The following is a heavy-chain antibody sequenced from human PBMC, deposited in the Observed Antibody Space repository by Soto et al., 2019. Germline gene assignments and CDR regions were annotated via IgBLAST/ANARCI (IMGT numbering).Heavy chain of an antibody. Sequence: SETLSLSCSVSGVSMRNSYWTWIRQSAGKGLEWIGRISTSGNTNYNPSLNSRLTMSVDTSKNQVPLKLTSVTAADTAVYYCARGGGVPALGDPWGQGTLVTVS. D-gene: IGHD3-16*01. CDR1: GVSMRNSY. V-gene: IGHV4-4*07. CDR2: ISTSGNT. CDR3: ARGGGVPALGDP. J-gene: IGHJ5*02.